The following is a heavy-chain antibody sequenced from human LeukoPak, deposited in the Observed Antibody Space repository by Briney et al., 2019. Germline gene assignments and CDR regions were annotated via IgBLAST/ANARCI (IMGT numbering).Heavy chain of an antibody. V-gene: IGHV1-18*01. CDR3: AGVAVGYCSSTSCYGDFDY. J-gene: IGHJ4*02. CDR2: ISAYNGNT. CDR1: GYTFTSYG. Sequence: ASVKVSCKASGYTFTSYGISWVRQAPGQGLEWMGWISAYNGNTNYAQKLQGRVTMTTDTSTSTAYMELRSLRSDDTAVYYCAGVAVGYCSSTSCYGDFDYWGQGTLVTVSS. D-gene: IGHD2-2*03.